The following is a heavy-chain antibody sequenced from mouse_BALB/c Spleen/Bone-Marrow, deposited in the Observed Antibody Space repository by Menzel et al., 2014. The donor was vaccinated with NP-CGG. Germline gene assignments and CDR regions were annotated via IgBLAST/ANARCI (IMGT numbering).Heavy chain of an antibody. D-gene: IGHD2-4*01. Sequence: VQLQQSGAELARPGASVKMSRKASGYTFTSYTIHWVKQRPGQGLEWIGYINPSSDYTNYNQKFKDKATLTADKSSSTAYTQLSSLTSEDSAVYYCAREGLRAWFVYWGQGTLVTVSA. J-gene: IGHJ3*01. CDR2: INPSSDYT. CDR1: GYTFTSYT. CDR3: AREGLRAWFVY. V-gene: IGHV1-4*01.